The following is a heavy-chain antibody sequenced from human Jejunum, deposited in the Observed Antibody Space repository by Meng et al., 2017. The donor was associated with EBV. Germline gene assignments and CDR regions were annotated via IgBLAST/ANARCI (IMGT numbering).Heavy chain of an antibody. V-gene: IGHV1-69*06. CDR3: VRSFGGVLADSFDY. D-gene: IGHD3-16*02. J-gene: IGHJ4*02. CDR1: GGTFTNYA. Sequence: QGQVVQSGAEVKKPGSSVKASCKASGGTFTNYAFSWVRQAPGQGLEWIGGVIPIFGTANYAQKFQGRVTLTADKSTSTAYMQLSSLRSEDTAVYYCVRSFGGVLADSFDYWGQGTLVTVSS. CDR2: VIPIFGTA.